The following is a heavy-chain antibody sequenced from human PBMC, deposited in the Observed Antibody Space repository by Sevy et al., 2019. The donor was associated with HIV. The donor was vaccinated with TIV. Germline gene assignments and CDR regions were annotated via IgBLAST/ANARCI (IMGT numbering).Heavy chain of an antibody. Sequence: GGSLRLSCAASGFSFSSYGMHWVRQAPGKGLEWMSYIQYDGSNKDYADSVKGRFTISRDNSKNTLYLQMNSLRAEDTAVYYCAKFGPYSGSYLKELDYWGQGTLVTVSS. CDR2: IQYDGSNK. V-gene: IGHV3-30*02. CDR1: GFSFSSYG. CDR3: AKFGPYSGSYLKELDY. D-gene: IGHD1-26*01. J-gene: IGHJ4*02.